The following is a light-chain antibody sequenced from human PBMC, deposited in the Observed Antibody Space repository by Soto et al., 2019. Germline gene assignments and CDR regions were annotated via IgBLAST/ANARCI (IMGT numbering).Light chain of an antibody. CDR2: GAS. CDR1: QSVSSN. Sequence: MVMSQSSANLSMSTGERTTLSCRASQSVSSNLAWYQQKPGQAPRLLIYGASTRATGIPARFSGSGSGTEFTLTISSLQSEDFAVYYCQQYNNWPPITFGQGTRLEIK. V-gene: IGKV3-15*01. CDR3: QQYNNWPPIT. J-gene: IGKJ5*01.